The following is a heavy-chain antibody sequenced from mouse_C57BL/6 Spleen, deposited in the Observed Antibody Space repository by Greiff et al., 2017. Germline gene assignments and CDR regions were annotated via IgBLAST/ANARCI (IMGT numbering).Heavy chain of an antibody. CDR2: IDPSASAT. D-gene: IGHD1-1*01. Sequence: QVQLQQPGAELVRPGSSVKLSCKASGYTFTSYWMHWVKQRPIQGLEWIGNIDPSASATHYNQKFKDKATLTVDKSSSTAYMQRSSLTSEDSAVYYCAGTYGSSQSWFAYWGQGTLVTVSA. J-gene: IGHJ3*01. CDR1: GYTFTSYW. V-gene: IGHV1-52*01. CDR3: AGTYGSSQSWFAY.